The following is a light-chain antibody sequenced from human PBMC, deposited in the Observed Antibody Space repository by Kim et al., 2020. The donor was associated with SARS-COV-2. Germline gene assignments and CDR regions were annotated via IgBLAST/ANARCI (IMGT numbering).Light chain of an antibody. V-gene: IGKV4-1*01. J-gene: IGKJ2*01. CDR3: QQFYATPDT. CDR2: WAS. CDR1: QSVLYSSNNKNY. Sequence: DIVMTQSPDSLAVSLGERATINCKSSQSVLYSSNNKNYLAWYQQKPGQPPKLLIYWASTRESGVPDGFSGSGSGTDFTLTISSLQAEDVAVYYCQQFYATPDTFGQGTTLE.